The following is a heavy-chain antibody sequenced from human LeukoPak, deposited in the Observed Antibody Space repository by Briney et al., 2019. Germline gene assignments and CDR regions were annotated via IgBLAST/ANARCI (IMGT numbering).Heavy chain of an antibody. D-gene: IGHD6-19*01. CDR1: GYTFTSYG. V-gene: IGHV1-18*01. CDR2: ISAYNGNT. J-gene: IGHJ3*02. CDR3: ARSSSGWYLDDAFDI. Sequence: GASVKVSCKASGYTFTSYGISWVRQAPGQGLEWMGWISAYNGNTNYAQKLQGRVTMTTDTSTSTAYMELRSLRSDDTAVYYCARSSSGWYLDDAFDIWGQGTMVTVSS.